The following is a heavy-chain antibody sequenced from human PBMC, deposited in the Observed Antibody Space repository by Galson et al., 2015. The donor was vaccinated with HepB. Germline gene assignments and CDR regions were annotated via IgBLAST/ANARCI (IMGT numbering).Heavy chain of an antibody. CDR2: FSGTDAGT. V-gene: IGHV3-23*01. J-gene: IGHJ4*02. D-gene: IGHD6-6*01. Sequence: SLRLSCAASGFTFSNYAMVWVRQAPGKGLEWVSGFSGTDAGTYYADSVKGRFTISRDNSKNTLCLQMSSLTAEDTAVYYCAKRGSSSLFYDYWGQGTLVTVSS. CDR3: AKRGSSSLFYDY. CDR1: GFTFSNYA.